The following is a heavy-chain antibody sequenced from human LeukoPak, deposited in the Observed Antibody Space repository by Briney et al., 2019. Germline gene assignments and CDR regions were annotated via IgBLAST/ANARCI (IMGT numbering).Heavy chain of an antibody. Sequence: GRSLRLSCAAPGFTFDDYAMHWVRQAPGKGLEWVSGISWNSGSIGYADSVKGRFTISRDNAKNSLYLQMNSLRAEDTALYYCAKDTYYDFWSGKGFDYWGQGTLVTVSS. CDR2: ISWNSGSI. J-gene: IGHJ4*02. V-gene: IGHV3-9*01. CDR1: GFTFDDYA. D-gene: IGHD3-3*01. CDR3: AKDTYYDFWSGKGFDY.